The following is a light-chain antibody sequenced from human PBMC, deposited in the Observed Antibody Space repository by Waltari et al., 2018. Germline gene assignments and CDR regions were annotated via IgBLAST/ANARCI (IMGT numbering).Light chain of an antibody. Sequence: DIQLTQSPSSLSASVGDRVTITCQASQDISKDLNWYQQRPGTAPKLLIYDASNLDFGVPSRFSGRGSGPPFPFTISSLQPADIATSYCQQHDVVPITFGHGTRLE. CDR2: DAS. V-gene: IGKV1-33*01. CDR1: QDISKD. J-gene: IGKJ5*01. CDR3: QQHDVVPIT.